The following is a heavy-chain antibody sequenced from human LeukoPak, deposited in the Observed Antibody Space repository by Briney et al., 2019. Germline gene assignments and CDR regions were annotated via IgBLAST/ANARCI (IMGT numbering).Heavy chain of an antibody. CDR2: IVPILGTA. V-gene: IGHV1-69*13. CDR3: ARSQGYSYGSSY. J-gene: IGHJ4*02. Sequence: SVKVSCKAPGGSFGRYAISWVRQAPGQGLEWMGGIVPILGTANYAQKFQGRVTITADDSAGTAYMELASLRSADTAVYYCARSQGYSYGSSYWGQGTLVTVSS. CDR1: GGSFGRYA. D-gene: IGHD5-18*01.